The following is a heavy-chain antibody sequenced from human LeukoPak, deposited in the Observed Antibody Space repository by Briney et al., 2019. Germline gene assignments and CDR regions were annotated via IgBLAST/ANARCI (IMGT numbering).Heavy chain of an antibody. CDR3: ASSYSKDIVVVPAAASFDY. Sequence: PGGSLRLSCAASGFTFSSYEMNWVRQAPGKGLEWVSYISSSGSTIYYADSVKGRFTISRDNAKNSLYLQMNSLRAEDTAVYYCASSYSKDIVVVPAAASFDYWGQGTLVTVSS. CDR2: ISSSGSTI. J-gene: IGHJ4*02. V-gene: IGHV3-48*03. D-gene: IGHD2-2*01. CDR1: GFTFSSYE.